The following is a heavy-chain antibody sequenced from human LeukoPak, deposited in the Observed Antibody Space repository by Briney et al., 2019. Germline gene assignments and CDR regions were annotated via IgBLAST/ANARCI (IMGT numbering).Heavy chain of an antibody. CDR2: IYYSGST. J-gene: IGHJ5*02. CDR1: GGSISSSSYY. CDR3: ARGANWFDP. V-gene: IGHV4-39*01. Sequence: PSETLPLTCTVSGGSISSSSYYWGWIRQPPGTGLEWIGSIYYSGSTYYDPSLKSRVTISVDTSKNQFSLKLSSVTAADTAVYYCARGANWFDPWGQGTLVTVSS.